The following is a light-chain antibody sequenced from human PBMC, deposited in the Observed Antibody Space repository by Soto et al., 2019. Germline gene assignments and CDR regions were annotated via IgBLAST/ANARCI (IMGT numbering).Light chain of an antibody. CDR1: QGISSY. Sequence: DIQLTQSPSFLSASVGDRVTITCRASQGISSYLAWYQQKPGKAPKLLIYAASTLQSGVPSRFSGSGSGTEFTLTISSLQPEDFATYYCQQLNSYPLTFAGGTNVDI. V-gene: IGKV1-9*01. J-gene: IGKJ4*01. CDR2: AAS. CDR3: QQLNSYPLT.